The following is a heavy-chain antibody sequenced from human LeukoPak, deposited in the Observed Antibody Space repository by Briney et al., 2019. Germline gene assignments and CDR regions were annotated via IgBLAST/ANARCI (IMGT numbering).Heavy chain of an antibody. CDR3: ARSSSSWLYFDY. Sequence: GGSLRLSCAASGFTFSSYAMHWVRQAPGEGLEWVAVISYDGSNKYYADSVKGRFTISRDNSKNTLYLQMNSLRAEDTAVYYCARSSSSWLYFDYWGQGTLVTVSS. J-gene: IGHJ4*02. CDR1: GFTFSSYA. V-gene: IGHV3-30-3*01. CDR2: ISYDGSNK. D-gene: IGHD6-13*01.